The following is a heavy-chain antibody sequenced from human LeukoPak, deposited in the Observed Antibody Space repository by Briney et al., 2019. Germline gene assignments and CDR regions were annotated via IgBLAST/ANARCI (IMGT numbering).Heavy chain of an antibody. V-gene: IGHV5-51*01. CDR1: GYRFTSYW. J-gene: IGHJ4*02. CDR2: IYPGDSDT. CDR3: ARGAIAAAPPYFDY. D-gene: IGHD6-13*01. Sequence: GESLKISCKGSGYRFTSYWIGWVRQMPGKGLEWMGSIYPGDSDTRYSPSFQGQVTISADKSISTAYLQWSSLKASHTAMYYCARGAIAAAPPYFDYWGQGTLVTVSS.